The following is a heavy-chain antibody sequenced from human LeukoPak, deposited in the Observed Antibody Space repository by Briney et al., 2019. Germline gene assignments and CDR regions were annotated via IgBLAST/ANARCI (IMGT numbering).Heavy chain of an antibody. J-gene: IGHJ4*02. CDR1: GXTFGDYY. V-gene: IGHV3-11*05. CDR3: ARVRYYGSGSYSDH. D-gene: IGHD3-10*01. Sequence: GGSLRLSCAASGXTFGDYYMSWIRQAPGKGLECVSYISTSGYTYHADSVKGRFTISRDNTKNSLNLQMNSLGAEDTAVYYCARVRYYGSGSYSDHWGQGTLVTVSS. CDR2: ISTSGYT.